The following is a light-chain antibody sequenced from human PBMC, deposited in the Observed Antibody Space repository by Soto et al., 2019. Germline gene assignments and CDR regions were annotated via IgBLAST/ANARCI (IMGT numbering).Light chain of an antibody. CDR3: EQYKSLRT. J-gene: IGKJ1*01. Sequence: EIDMTQTTYSLSSSVGDRVTVTCRASQSISSYLNWYQQKPGKAPKLLIYAASSLQSGVPSRFSGSGSGTEFTLTISSLQPDDSATYYCEQYKSLRTFGQVT. CDR2: AAS. CDR1: QSISSY. V-gene: IGKV1-39*01.